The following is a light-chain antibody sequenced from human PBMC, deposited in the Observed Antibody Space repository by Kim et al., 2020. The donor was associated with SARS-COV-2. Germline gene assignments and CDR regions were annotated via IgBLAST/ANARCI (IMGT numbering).Light chain of an antibody. J-gene: IGKJ4*01. CDR1: QSISTN. V-gene: IGKV3-20*01. CDR2: AAS. CDR3: QQYGTSPLT. Sequence: EIVLTQSPGTLSLSPGERATLSCRASQSISTNLAWYQQKPGQAPRLLIHAASSRATGIPDRFSGSGSGTDFTLTISRLEPEDFAVYCCQQYGTSPLTFGGGTKLEI.